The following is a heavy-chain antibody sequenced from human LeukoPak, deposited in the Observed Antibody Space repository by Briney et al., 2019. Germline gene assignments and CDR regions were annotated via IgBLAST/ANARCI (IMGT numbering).Heavy chain of an antibody. CDR3: ARDTRWGYCSSTSCYWGYYYYGMDV. CDR2: INPSGGST. D-gene: IGHD2-2*01. CDR1: GYTFTGYY. J-gene: IGHJ6*02. V-gene: IGHV1-46*01. Sequence: ASVKVSSKASGYTFTGYYMHWVRQAPGQGLEWMGIINPSGGSTSYAQKFQGRVTMTRDTSTSTVYMELSSLRSEDTAVYYCARDTRWGYCSSTSCYWGYYYYGMDVWGQGTTVTVSS.